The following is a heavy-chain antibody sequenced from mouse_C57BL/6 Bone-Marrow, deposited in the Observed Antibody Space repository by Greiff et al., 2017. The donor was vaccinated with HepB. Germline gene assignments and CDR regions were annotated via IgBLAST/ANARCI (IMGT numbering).Heavy chain of an antibody. Sequence: VKLQESGAELARPGASVKMSCKASGYTFTSYTMHWVKQRPGQGLEWIGYINPSSGYTKYNQKFKDKATLTADKSSSTAYMQLSSLTSKDSAVYYCAREWFAYWGQGTLVTVSA. J-gene: IGHJ3*01. CDR1: GYTFTSYT. CDR3: AREWFAY. V-gene: IGHV1-4*01. CDR2: INPSSGYT.